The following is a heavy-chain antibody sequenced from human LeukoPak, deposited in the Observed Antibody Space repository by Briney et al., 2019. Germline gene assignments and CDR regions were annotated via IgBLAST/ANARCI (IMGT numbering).Heavy chain of an antibody. V-gene: IGHV3-9*01. D-gene: IGHD3-10*01. CDR3: AKDLHGSGSDAFDI. J-gene: IGHJ3*02. CDR1: VFTFDDFA. CDR2: IIWNSGSI. Sequence: LRLSCAVSVFTFDDFAMHWVPGVARPGLEWVLGIIWNSGSIGYTASVKGRFTISRDNTKNYLYLKMNSLSAEDTALYYCAKDLHGSGSDAFDIWGQGTMVTVFS.